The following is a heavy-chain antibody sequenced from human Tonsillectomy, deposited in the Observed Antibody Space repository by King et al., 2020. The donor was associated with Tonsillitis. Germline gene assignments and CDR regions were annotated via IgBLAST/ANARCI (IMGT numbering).Heavy chain of an antibody. CDR3: ARGYGSGTYYFDY. V-gene: IGHV3-23*03. J-gene: IGHJ4*02. CDR1: GFTFSNYA. D-gene: IGHD3-10*01. CDR2: IYTSDSST. Sequence: EVQLVESGGGLVQPGGSLRLSCAASGFTFSNYAMSWVRQAPGKGLEWVSVIYTSDSSTYYVDSVKGRFTISRDNSKNTLYLQMNSLRVEETAVYYCARGYGSGTYYFDYWGQGTLVTVSS.